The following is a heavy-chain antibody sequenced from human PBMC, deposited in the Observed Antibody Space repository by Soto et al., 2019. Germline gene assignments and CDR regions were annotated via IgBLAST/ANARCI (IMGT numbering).Heavy chain of an antibody. V-gene: IGHV4-34*01. D-gene: IGHD3-22*01. CDR2: INHSGST. Sequence: QVQLQQWGAGLLKPSETLSLTCAVYGGSFSGYYWSWIRQPPGKGLEWIGEINHSGSTNYNPSLKSRVTRSVDTSKNQFSLKLSSVTAADTAVYYCFRGTSGYYRIFDYWGQGTLVTVS. J-gene: IGHJ4*02. CDR3: FRGTSGYYRIFDY. CDR1: GGSFSGYY.